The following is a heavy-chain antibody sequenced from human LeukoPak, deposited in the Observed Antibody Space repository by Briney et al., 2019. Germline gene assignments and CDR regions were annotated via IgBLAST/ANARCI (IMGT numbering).Heavy chain of an antibody. CDR1: GFTFDDYA. Sequence: PGRSLRLSCAASGFTFDDYAMHWVRQAPGKGLEWVSGISWNSGSIGYADSVKGRFTISRDNAKSSLYLQMNSLRAEDTALYYCAKAERVDTAMLGFDYWGQGTLVTVSS. D-gene: IGHD5-18*01. CDR2: ISWNSGSI. CDR3: AKAERVDTAMLGFDY. V-gene: IGHV3-9*01. J-gene: IGHJ4*02.